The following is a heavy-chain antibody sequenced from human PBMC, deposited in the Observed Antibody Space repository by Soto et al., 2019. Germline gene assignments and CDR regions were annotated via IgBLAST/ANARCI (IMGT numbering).Heavy chain of an antibody. CDR3: ARQGALGGRGEELAY. CDR2: IYPSDSHT. Sequence: GESLKISCKGSGYSFTSYWIGWVRQMPGKGLEWMGIIYPSDSHTRYSPSFQGQVTISADKSISTAYLQWSSLKASDTAIYYCARQGALGGRGEELAYWGHGTLVTGS. V-gene: IGHV5-51*01. D-gene: IGHD3-10*01. J-gene: IGHJ4*01. CDR1: GYSFTSYW.